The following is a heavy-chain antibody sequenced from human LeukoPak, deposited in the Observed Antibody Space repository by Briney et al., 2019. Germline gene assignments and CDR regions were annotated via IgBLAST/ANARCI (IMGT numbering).Heavy chain of an antibody. Sequence: PGGSLRLSCAASGFTFSSYAMSWVRQAPGKGLEWVSAISGSGTTTYYADSVRGRFTISRDNSKNTLYLQMSSLRAEDTAVYYCTKVGDCSSTTCPLANWFDPWGQGTLVTVSS. V-gene: IGHV3-23*01. D-gene: IGHD2-2*01. CDR1: GFTFSSYA. CDR2: ISGSGTTT. J-gene: IGHJ5*02. CDR3: TKVGDCSSTTCPLANWFDP.